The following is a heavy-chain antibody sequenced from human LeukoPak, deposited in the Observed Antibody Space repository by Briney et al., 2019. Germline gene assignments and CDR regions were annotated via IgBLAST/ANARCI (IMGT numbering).Heavy chain of an antibody. CDR2: IRYDGSNK. D-gene: IGHD5-18*01. CDR3: AKSLDTAMSLRGSVG. J-gene: IGHJ4*02. V-gene: IGHV3-30*02. CDR1: GFTFSSYG. Sequence: GGSLRLSCAASGFTFSSYGMHWVRQAPGKGLEWVAFIRYDGSNKYYADSVKGRFTISRDNSKNTLYLQMNSLRAEDTAVYYCAKSLDTAMSLRGSVGWGQGTLVTVSS.